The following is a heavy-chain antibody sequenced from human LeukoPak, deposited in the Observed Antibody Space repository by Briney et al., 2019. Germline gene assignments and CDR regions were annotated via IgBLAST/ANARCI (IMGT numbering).Heavy chain of an antibody. CDR1: GGSISSGSYY. CDR3: ARDRASGSWSDY. D-gene: IGHD6-13*01. J-gene: IGHJ4*02. Sequence: SETLSLTCTVSGGSISSGSYYWSWIRQPAGKGLEWIGRIYTSGSTNYNPSLKSRATISVDTSKNQFSLKLSSVTAADTSVYYCARDRASGSWSDYWGQGTLVTVSS. V-gene: IGHV4-61*02. CDR2: IYTSGST.